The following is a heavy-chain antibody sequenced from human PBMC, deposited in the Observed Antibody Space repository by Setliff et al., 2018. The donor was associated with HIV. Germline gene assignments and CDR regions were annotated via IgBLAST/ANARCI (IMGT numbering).Heavy chain of an antibody. CDR3: ARLMKTYYYDTSGYYAPWGNFDH. CDR2: IFSDDEK. D-gene: IGHD3-22*01. V-gene: IGHV2-26*01. J-gene: IGHJ4*02. CDR1: GFSLSNTRMG. Sequence: SGPTLVNPTETLTLTCTASGFSLSNTRMGVSWIRQPPGKALEWLTHIFSDDEKSYSTSLKSRLTISKDTSKSQVVLTMTNLDPVDTATYYCARLMKTYYYDTSGYYAPWGNFDHWGQGTLVTVSS.